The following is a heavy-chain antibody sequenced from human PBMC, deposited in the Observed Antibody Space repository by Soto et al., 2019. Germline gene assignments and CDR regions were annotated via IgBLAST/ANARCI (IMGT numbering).Heavy chain of an antibody. CDR2: IYPDDFDT. D-gene: IGHD6-6*01. J-gene: IGHJ5*02. CDR3: ARHLAPRLVSVSSDYFDR. V-gene: IGHV5-51*01. Sequence: GESLKISCKGSAYTFSNSWIAWVRQVPGKGLDWMGIIYPDDFDTIYSPSFQGQVTISVDKSTSTAYLQWSSLKVSDTAMYYCARHLAPRLVSVSSDYFDRWGQGILVTLSS. CDR1: AYTFSNSW.